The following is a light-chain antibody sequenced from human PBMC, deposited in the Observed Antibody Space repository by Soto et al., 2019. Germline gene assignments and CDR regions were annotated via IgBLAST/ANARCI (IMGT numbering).Light chain of an antibody. CDR2: RAS. Sequence: EIVLTQSPGTLSLSPGETATLSCRASQSVTSGDLAWYQQKPGQAPRLLICRASSRATGTPDRFSGSGSGTDFTLTISRLEPEDFAVYYCQQYGNFARTFGQGTKVEIK. J-gene: IGKJ1*01. CDR3: QQYGNFART. V-gene: IGKV3-20*01. CDR1: QSVTSGD.